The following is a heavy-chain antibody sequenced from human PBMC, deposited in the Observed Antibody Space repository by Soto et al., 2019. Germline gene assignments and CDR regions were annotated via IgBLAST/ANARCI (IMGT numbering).Heavy chain of an antibody. D-gene: IGHD5-18*01. CDR2: IWYDGSNK. CDR1: GFTFSSYG. V-gene: IGHV3-33*01. CDR3: ARDLQEVGYSYGYY. Sequence: QVQLVESGGGVVQPGRSLRLSCAASGFTFSSYGMHWVRQAPGKGLEWVAVIWYDGSNKYYADSVKGRFTISRDNSKNTLYLQMNRLRAEDTAVYYCARDLQEVGYSYGYYWGQGTLVTVSS. J-gene: IGHJ4*02.